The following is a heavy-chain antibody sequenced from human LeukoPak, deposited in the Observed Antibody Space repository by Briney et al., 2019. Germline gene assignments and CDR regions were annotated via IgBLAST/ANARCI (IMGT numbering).Heavy chain of an antibody. CDR3: ARLVSRWLQLWGFDY. Sequence: SETLSLTCTVSGGSISSSSYYWGWIRQPPGKGLEWIGSIYYSGSTCYNPSLKSRVTISVDTSKNQFSLKLSSVTAADTAVYYCARLVSRWLQLWGFDYWGQGTLVTVSS. D-gene: IGHD5-12*01. CDR1: GGSISSSSYY. V-gene: IGHV4-39*01. CDR2: IYYSGST. J-gene: IGHJ4*02.